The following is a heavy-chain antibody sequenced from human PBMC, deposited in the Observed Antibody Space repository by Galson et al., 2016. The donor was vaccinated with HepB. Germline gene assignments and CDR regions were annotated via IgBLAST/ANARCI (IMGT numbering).Heavy chain of an antibody. J-gene: IGHJ4*02. CDR2: ISPSGGST. Sequence: SVKVSCKASGGTFSSSAISWVRQAPGQGLEWMGIISPSGGSTSYAQKFQGRVTMTRDTSTSTVYMELSSLRSEDTALYYCAGDLGGAGHFYESSGYYYDPPDYWGQGTLVTVSS. D-gene: IGHD3-22*01. CDR1: GGTFSSSA. CDR3: AGDLGGAGHFYESSGYYYDPPDY. V-gene: IGHV1-46*01.